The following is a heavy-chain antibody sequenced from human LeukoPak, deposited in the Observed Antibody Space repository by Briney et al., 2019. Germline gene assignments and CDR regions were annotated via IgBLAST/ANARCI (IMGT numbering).Heavy chain of an antibody. CDR1: GFTFSGSA. CDR3: AKEEWSHNSYYYGMDV. J-gene: IGHJ6*02. CDR2: IRSKANSYAT. D-gene: IGHD3-3*01. V-gene: IGHV3-73*01. Sequence: GGSLRLSCAASGFTFSGSAMHWVRQASGKGLEWVGRIRSKANSYATAYAASVKGRFTISRDDSKNTAYLQMNSLRAEDTAVYYCAKEEWSHNSYYYGMDVWGQGTTVTVSS.